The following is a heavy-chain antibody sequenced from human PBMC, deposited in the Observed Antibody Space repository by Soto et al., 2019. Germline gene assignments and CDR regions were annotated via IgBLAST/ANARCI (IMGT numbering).Heavy chain of an antibody. CDR2: IYYSGST. Sequence: PSETLSLTCTVSGGSISSGGYYWSWIRQHPGKGLEWIGYIYYSGSTNYNPSFKSRITISVDTSKNQVSLKLSSVSAADTAVYYCARQPPATAAFDIWGQGTMVTVSS. CDR3: ARQPPATAAFDI. V-gene: IGHV4-61*08. J-gene: IGHJ3*02. D-gene: IGHD5-12*01. CDR1: GGSISSGGYY.